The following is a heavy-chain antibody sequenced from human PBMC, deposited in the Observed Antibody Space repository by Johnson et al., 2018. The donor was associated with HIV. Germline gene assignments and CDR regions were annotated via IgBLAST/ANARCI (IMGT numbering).Heavy chain of an antibody. Sequence: QVQLVESGGGLVQPGGSLRLSCAASGFTFSSYAMHWVRKAPGKGLEWVAVISYDGSNKYYADSVKGRFTISRDNSKNTLHLQMNSLRAEDTAVYYCARSMTTVTVAFDIWGQGTMVTVSS. CDR1: GFTFSSYA. J-gene: IGHJ3*02. V-gene: IGHV3-30-3*01. D-gene: IGHD4-17*01. CDR3: ARSMTTVTVAFDI. CDR2: ISYDGSNK.